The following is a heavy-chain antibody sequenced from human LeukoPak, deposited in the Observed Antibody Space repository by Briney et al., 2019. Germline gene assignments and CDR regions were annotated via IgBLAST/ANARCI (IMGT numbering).Heavy chain of an antibody. V-gene: IGHV4-4*07. CDR1: GGSINSYY. Sequence: SETLSLTCSVSGGSINSYYWGWVRQPAGKGLEWIGRIYTTGTTNYSPSLKSRLTMSLDTSKNQFSLKLRSVTAADTAVYYCGRQGYTASYYFLDYWSQGTPVTASS. J-gene: IGHJ4*02. CDR2: IYTTGTT. D-gene: IGHD3-10*01. CDR3: GRQGYTASYYFLDY.